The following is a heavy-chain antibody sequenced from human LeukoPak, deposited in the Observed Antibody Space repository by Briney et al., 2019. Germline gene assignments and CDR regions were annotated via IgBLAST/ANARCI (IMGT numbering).Heavy chain of an antibody. J-gene: IGHJ4*01. Sequence: GASLRLSCAASGFTFSNYAMSWVRQAPGKGLEWVSVIYSGGSTYYADSVKGRFTISRDNSKNTLYLQMNSLRAEDTAVYYCARDRGYCSSTSCYGGSFDYGGQEPWSPSPQ. CDR3: ARDRGYCSSTSCYGGSFDY. CDR1: GFTFSNYA. CDR2: IYSGGST. D-gene: IGHD2-2*01. V-gene: IGHV3-53*01.